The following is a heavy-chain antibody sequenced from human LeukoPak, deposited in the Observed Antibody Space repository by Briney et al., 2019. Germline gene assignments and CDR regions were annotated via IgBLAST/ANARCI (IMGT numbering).Heavy chain of an antibody. CDR2: INPNSGGT. CDR3: ARVSGLELQWYWFDP. Sequence: ASVKVSCKASGYTFTGYYMHWVRQAPGQGLEWMGWINPNSGGTNYAQKLQGRVTMTTDTSTSTAYMELRSLRSDDTAVYYCARVSGLELQWYWFDPWGQGTLVTVSS. J-gene: IGHJ5*02. CDR1: GYTFTGYY. D-gene: IGHD1-7*01. V-gene: IGHV1-2*02.